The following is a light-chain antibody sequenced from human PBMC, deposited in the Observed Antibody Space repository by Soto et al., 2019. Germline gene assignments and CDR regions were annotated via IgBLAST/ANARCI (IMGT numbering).Light chain of an antibody. CDR3: AAWDDSLNGLV. V-gene: IGLV1-44*01. CDR2: NNN. CDR1: SSNIGPNA. J-gene: IGLJ1*01. Sequence: QSVLTQPPSASGTPGQKVTISCSGSSSNIGPNAVNWYQQLPGTAPKLLLYNNNQRPSGVSDRFSGSKSGTSASLAISGLQSGDEADYHCAAWDDSLNGLVFGTGTKLTVL.